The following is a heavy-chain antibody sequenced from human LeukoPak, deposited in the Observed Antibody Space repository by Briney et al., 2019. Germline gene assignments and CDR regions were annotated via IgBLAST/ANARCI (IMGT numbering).Heavy chain of an antibody. CDR1: GFTFSTYA. D-gene: IGHD3-10*01. V-gene: IGHV3-23*01. Sequence: PGGSLRLSCAASGFTFSTYAMSWVRQAPGKGLEWVSAISGSGGSTYYADSVKGRFTISRDNSKNTLYLQMNSLRAEDTAVYYCAKDGSGSYYLPYSSFDYWGQGTLVTVSS. J-gene: IGHJ4*02. CDR2: ISGSGGST. CDR3: AKDGSGSYYLPYSSFDY.